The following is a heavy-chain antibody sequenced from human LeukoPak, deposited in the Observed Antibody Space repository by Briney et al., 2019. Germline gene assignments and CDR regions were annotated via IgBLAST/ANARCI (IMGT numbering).Heavy chain of an antibody. V-gene: IGHV1-18*01. J-gene: IGHJ5*02. CDR2: IIAFIGNT. Sequence: ASVKVSCKASGYTFTSYGISWVRQAPGQGLEWMGWIIAFIGNTNYAQKLQGRVTIATDTSTSTAYMELRSLRSDDTAVYYCALHVLLFGWRNWFDTWGQGTLVTVSS. CDR1: GYTFTSYG. CDR3: ALHVLLFGWRNWFDT. D-gene: IGHD2-21*02.